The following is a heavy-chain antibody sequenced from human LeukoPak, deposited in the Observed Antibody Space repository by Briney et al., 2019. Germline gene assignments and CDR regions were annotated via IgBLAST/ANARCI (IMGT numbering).Heavy chain of an antibody. CDR2: INHSGST. CDR1: GGSFSGYY. D-gene: IGHD2-15*01. V-gene: IGHV4-34*01. J-gene: IGHJ4*02. CDR3: ASAPFVVRH. Sequence: KPSETLSLTCAVYGGSFSGYYWSWIRQPPGKGLEWIGEINHSGSTNYNPSLKSRVTISVDTSKNQFSLKLSSVTAADTAVYYCASAPFVVRHWGQGTLVTVSS.